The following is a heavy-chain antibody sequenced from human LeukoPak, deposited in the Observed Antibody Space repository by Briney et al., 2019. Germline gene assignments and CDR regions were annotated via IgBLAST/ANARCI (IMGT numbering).Heavy chain of an antibody. Sequence: SETLSLTCTVSGGSISSYYWSWIRQPAGKGLEWIGRIYTSGSTNYNPSLKSRVTMSVDTSKNQFSLKLSSVTAADTAAYYCARDRVEYQLLRGNWFDPWGQGTLVTVSS. J-gene: IGHJ5*02. D-gene: IGHD2-2*01. CDR1: GGSISSYY. V-gene: IGHV4-4*07. CDR2: IYTSGST. CDR3: ARDRVEYQLLRGNWFDP.